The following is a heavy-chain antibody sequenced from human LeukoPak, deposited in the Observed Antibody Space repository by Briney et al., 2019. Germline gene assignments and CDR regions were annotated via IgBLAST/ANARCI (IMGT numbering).Heavy chain of an antibody. CDR1: GFSFSTYS. D-gene: IGHD1-7*01. V-gene: IGHV3-48*04. CDR2: ISSSSSTI. Sequence: GGSLRLSCAASGFSFSTYSMNWVRQAPGKGLEWASYISSSSSTIYYADSVKGRFTISRDNAKNSLYLQMNSLRAEDTAVYYCARAPRDPANFDDAFDIWGQGTMVTVSS. CDR3: ARAPRDPANFDDAFDI. J-gene: IGHJ3*02.